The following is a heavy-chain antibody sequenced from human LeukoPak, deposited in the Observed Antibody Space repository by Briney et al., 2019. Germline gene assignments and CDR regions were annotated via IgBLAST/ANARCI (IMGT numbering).Heavy chain of an antibody. J-gene: IGHJ5*02. D-gene: IGHD2-2*01. Sequence: ASVKVSCKASGYTFTSYYMHWVRQAPGQGLEWMGIINPSGGSATYAQKFQGRVTMTRDTSTSTVYMDLSSLRSEDTAVYYCVRDSSSSSIADPWGQGTLVTVSS. CDR1: GYTFTSYY. CDR2: INPSGGSA. V-gene: IGHV1-46*01. CDR3: VRDSSSSSIADP.